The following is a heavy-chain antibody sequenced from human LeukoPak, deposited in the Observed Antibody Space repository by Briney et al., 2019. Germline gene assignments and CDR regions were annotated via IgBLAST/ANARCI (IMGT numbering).Heavy chain of an antibody. V-gene: IGHV1-2*02. Sequence: ASVKVSCKASGYTFTSYYIHWVRQAPGQGLEWMGWVTPDSGVTKYAQKFQGRVTLTRDTTIATVYMELTSLTSDDTAVYYCTRERGVRGPRGNWFDPWGQGTLVTVSS. CDR1: GYTFTSYY. CDR2: VTPDSGVT. CDR3: TRERGVRGPRGNWFDP. J-gene: IGHJ5*02. D-gene: IGHD3-10*01.